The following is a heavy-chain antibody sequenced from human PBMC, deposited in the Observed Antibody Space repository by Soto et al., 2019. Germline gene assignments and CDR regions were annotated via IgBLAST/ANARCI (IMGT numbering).Heavy chain of an antibody. J-gene: IGHJ4*02. CDR3: AKATYYYDSSGYYPFDY. Sequence: PGGSLRLSCAASGFTFSSYAMSWVRQAPGKGLEWVSGISGSGGSTYYADSVKGRFTISRDNSKNTLYLQMNSLRAEDTAVYYCAKATYYYDSSGYYPFDYWGQGTPVTVSS. CDR2: ISGSGGST. V-gene: IGHV3-23*01. D-gene: IGHD3-22*01. CDR1: GFTFSSYA.